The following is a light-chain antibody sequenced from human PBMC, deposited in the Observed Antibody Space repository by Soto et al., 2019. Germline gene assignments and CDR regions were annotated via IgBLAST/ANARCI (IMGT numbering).Light chain of an antibody. J-gene: IGKJ4*01. Sequence: EIVLTQSPATLSLSPGERATLSCRASQSVSSYLAWYQQKPGQAPRLLIYEASNRATGIPARFSGSGSGTDFTLTISSPEPLDFAVYYCQQRGNWLRTLGGGTKVEIK. CDR3: QQRGNWLRT. CDR1: QSVSSY. CDR2: EAS. V-gene: IGKV3-11*01.